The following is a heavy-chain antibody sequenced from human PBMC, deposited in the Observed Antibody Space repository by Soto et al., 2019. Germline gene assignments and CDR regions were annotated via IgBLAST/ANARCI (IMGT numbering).Heavy chain of an antibody. J-gene: IGHJ4*02. V-gene: IGHV1-69*13. CDR1: GGTFSSYA. CDR2: IIPIFGTA. Sequence: SVKVSCKASGGTFSSYAISWVRQAPGQGLEWMGGIIPIFGTANYAQKFQGRVTITADESTSTAYMELSSLRSEDTAVYYCARDPPGFHTAMEINWGQGTLVTVSS. D-gene: IGHD5-18*01. CDR3: ARDPPGFHTAMEIN.